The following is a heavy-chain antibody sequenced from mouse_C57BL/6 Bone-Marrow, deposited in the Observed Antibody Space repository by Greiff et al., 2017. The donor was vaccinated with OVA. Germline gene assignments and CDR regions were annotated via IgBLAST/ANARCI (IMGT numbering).Heavy chain of an antibody. CDR3: ASCLSYYYAMDY. J-gene: IGHJ4*01. D-gene: IGHD6-1*01. CDR1: GFTFSSYG. Sequence: EVQGVESGGDLVKPGGSLKLSCEASGFTFSSYGMSWVRQTPDKRLEWVATISSGGSYTYYPDSVKGRFTISRDNAKNTLYLQMSSLKSEDTAMYYCASCLSYYYAMDYWGQGTSVTVSS. V-gene: IGHV5-6*01. CDR2: ISSGGSYT.